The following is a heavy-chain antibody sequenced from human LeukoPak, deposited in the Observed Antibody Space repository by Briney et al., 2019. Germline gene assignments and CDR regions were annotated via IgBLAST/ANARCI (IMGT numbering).Heavy chain of an antibody. Sequence: GGSLRLSCAASGFAFSNYGMNWVRQAPGKGLQWVSTVSGSGGSTFYADSVKGRFTISRDNSKNTLYLQMNSLRAEDTAVYYCARERDYYDSSSFDYWGQGTLVTVSS. J-gene: IGHJ4*02. CDR3: ARERDYYDSSSFDY. CDR1: GFAFSNYG. CDR2: VSGSGGST. D-gene: IGHD3-22*01. V-gene: IGHV3-23*01.